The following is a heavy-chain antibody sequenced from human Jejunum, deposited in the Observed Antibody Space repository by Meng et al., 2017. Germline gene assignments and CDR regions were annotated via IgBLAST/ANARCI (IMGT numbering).Heavy chain of an antibody. D-gene: IGHD1/OR15-1a*01. CDR2: IYYSGST. Sequence: QVQMQESGPGLVKPSETLSLTCTVSGGSISSTTTYWGWIRQPPGKTLEWIGSIYYSGSTHYNPSLKRRVFASIDTSKDQFSLKLTSAAAADTAIYYCARNRTQGFFDIWSQGTLVTVSS. CDR3: ARNRTQGFFDI. CDR1: GGSISSTTTY. V-gene: IGHV4-39*01. J-gene: IGHJ4*02.